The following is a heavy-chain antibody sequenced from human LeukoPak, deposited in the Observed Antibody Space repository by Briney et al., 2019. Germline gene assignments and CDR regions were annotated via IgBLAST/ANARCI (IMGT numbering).Heavy chain of an antibody. CDR2: IYSDGST. CDR3: AKDRTTAARIFDY. Sequence: GGSLRLSCAASGFIVSGDFMSWVRQAPGKGLEWVSVIYSDGSTYYADSVKGRFTISRDNPKNTLYLQMNSLRAEDTAVYYCAKDRTTAARIFDYWGQGTLVTVSS. D-gene: IGHD6-6*01. V-gene: IGHV3-53*01. J-gene: IGHJ4*02. CDR1: GFIVSGDF.